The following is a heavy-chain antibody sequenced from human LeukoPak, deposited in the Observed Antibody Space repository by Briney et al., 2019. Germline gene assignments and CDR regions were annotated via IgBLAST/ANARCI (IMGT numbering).Heavy chain of an antibody. CDR1: GFTSSDYY. CDR2: ISSSGGTT. J-gene: IGHJ6*02. V-gene: IGHV3-11*01. CDR3: ARSNYYTVDA. Sequence: PGGSLRLSCAASGFTSSDYYMTWIRQPPGKGPEWISYISSSGGTTTYVDSVKGRFTISRDNAKNSLYLQMNSLRADDTAVYYCARSNYYTVDAWGQGTAVTVSS.